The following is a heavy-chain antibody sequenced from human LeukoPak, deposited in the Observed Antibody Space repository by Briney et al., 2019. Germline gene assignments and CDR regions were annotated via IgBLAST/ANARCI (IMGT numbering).Heavy chain of an antibody. CDR3: ASSGSYSYYYYGMDV. CDR2: IYSGGST. CDR1: GFTVSSNY. V-gene: IGHV3-66*01. D-gene: IGHD1-26*01. J-gene: IGHJ6*02. Sequence: GGSLRLSCAASGFTVSSNYMSWVRQAPGKGLEWISVIYSGGSTYYADSVKGRFTIFRDNSKNTLYLQMNSLRAEDTAVYYCASSGSYSYYYYGMDVWGQGTTVTVSS.